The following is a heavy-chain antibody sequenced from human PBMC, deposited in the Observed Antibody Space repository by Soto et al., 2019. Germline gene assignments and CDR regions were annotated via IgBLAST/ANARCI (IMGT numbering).Heavy chain of an antibody. CDR3: AKGIYSYGYNSFDY. CDR2: IYSGGST. J-gene: IGHJ4*02. Sequence: PGGSLRLSCAASGFTVSSNYMSWVRQAPGKGLEWVSVIYSGGSTYYADSVKGRFTISRDNSKNTLYLQMSSLRAEDTAVYYCAKGIYSYGYNSFDYWSQGTLVTVSS. V-gene: IGHV3-66*01. CDR1: GFTVSSNY. D-gene: IGHD5-18*01.